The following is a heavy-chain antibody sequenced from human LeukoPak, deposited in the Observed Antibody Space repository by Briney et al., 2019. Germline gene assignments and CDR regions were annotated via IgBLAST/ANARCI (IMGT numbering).Heavy chain of an antibody. V-gene: IGHV3-9*03. D-gene: IGHD2-2*01. CDR2: ISWNSGSI. CDR1: GFTFDDFA. J-gene: IGHJ4*02. CDR3: PKVYCSSASLYVDD. Sequence: GRCLRLSRAASGFTFDDFAMHWVRQAPGKGLEWVSGISWNSGSIGYADSVKGGFTISRDNAKNSLYLQMKSLRAGYVALYYCPKVYCSSASLYVDDWGQGTLVTASS.